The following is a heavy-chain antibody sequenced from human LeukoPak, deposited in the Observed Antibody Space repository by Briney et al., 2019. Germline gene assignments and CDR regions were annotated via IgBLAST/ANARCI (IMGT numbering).Heavy chain of an antibody. CDR1: GGTFSSYA. J-gene: IGHJ4*02. D-gene: IGHD4-23*01. Sequence: SVEVSCKASGGTFSSYAISWVRQAPGQGLEWMGRIIPILGIANYAQKFQGRVTITADKSTSTAYMELSSLRSEDTAVYYCAREGGGGNPVFDYWGQGTLVTVSS. CDR2: IIPILGIA. CDR3: AREGGGGNPVFDY. V-gene: IGHV1-69*04.